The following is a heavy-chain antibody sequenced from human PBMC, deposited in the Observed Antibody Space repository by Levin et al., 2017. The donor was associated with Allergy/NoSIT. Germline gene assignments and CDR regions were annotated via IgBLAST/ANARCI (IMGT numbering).Heavy chain of an antibody. V-gene: IGHV3-74*01. J-gene: IGHJ5*02. CDR2: INSDGSST. Sequence: GESLKISCAASGFTFSSYWMHWVRQAPGKGLVWVSRINSDGSSTSYADSVKGRFTISRDNAKNTLYLQMNSLRAEDTAVYYCARDVRYSSSWYRSAGPDWFDPWGQGTLVTVSS. CDR1: GFTFSSYW. CDR3: ARDVRYSSSWYRSAGPDWFDP. D-gene: IGHD6-13*01.